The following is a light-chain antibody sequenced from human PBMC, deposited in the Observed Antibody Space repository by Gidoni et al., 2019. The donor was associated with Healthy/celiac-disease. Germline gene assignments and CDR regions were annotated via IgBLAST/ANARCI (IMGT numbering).Light chain of an antibody. V-gene: IGKV1-27*01. CDR2: AAS. J-gene: IGKJ3*01. CDR3: QKYNSAPRT. Sequence: DIQMTQSPSSLSASVGDRVTITCRASQSISNYLAWYQQKPGKVPKLLIYAASTLQAGVPSRFSGSGSGTDFTLTISSLQPEDVATYYCQKYNSAPRTFGHGTKVEIK. CDR1: QSISNY.